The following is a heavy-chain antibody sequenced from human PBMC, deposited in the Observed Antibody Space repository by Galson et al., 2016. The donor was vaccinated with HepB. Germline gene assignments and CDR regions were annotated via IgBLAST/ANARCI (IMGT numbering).Heavy chain of an antibody. CDR3: AKDILSQSVVRGVTYDY. CDR2: ISWNGGSV. Sequence: SLRLSCAASGFTVDDYAMHWVRQAPGKGLEWVSGISWNGGSVGYADSVKGRFTISRDSAKNSLYLQMNSLRAEDTALYYCAKDILSQSVVRGVTYDYWGQGTLVTVSS. D-gene: IGHD3-10*01. CDR1: GFTVDDYA. J-gene: IGHJ4*02. V-gene: IGHV3-9*01.